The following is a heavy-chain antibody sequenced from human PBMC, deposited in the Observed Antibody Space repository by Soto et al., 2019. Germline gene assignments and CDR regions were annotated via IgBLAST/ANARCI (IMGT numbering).Heavy chain of an antibody. J-gene: IGHJ6*02. D-gene: IGHD4-17*01. CDR2: LSASGSGS. CDR1: RFSLNTYG. V-gene: IGHV3-23*01. CDR3: AKNSYGDSWNFGLDV. Sequence: EAQLLESGGGLVQPGGSLRLSCTTSRFSLNTYGMTWVRRAPGKGLEWVSTLSASGSGSYYAESVKSRFTVSRDNSKNTMYLQMNSLRDEDTAVYYCAKNSYGDSWNFGLDVWGQGTTVTVSS.